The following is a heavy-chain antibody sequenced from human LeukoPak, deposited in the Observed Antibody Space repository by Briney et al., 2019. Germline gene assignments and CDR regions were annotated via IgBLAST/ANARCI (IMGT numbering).Heavy chain of an antibody. D-gene: IGHD3-10*01. CDR2: IYYSGST. J-gene: IGHJ4*02. Sequence: SQTLSLTCSVSGGSISGGDYYWSWIRQPPGKGLEWIGYIYYSGSTYYNPSLKSRLTMSVDTSKNQFSLKLSSVTAADTAVYYCARIMVRGVYYFDYWGQGTLVTVSS. CDR1: GGSISGGDYY. CDR3: ARIMVRGVYYFDY. V-gene: IGHV4-30-4*01.